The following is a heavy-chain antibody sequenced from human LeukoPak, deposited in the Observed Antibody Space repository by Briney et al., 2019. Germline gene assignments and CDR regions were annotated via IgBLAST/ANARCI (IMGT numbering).Heavy chain of an antibody. D-gene: IGHD1-26*01. V-gene: IGHV3-15*01. CDR2: IKRETDGGTT. CDR1: GISSSGSW. CDR3: ATGGHYFLL. J-gene: IGHJ2*01. Sequence: GSLSPACPVSGISSSGSWVSWVSQAPGKGLEWVGRIKRETDGGTTDYPAPVKGRWAISRDDSENTLFLQMNNLKPEDTAVYYCATGGHYFLLWRRGTLVTVSS.